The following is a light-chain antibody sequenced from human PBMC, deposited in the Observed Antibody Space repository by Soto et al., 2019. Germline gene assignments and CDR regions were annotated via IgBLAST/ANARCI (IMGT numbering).Light chain of an antibody. CDR1: LSFNDY. CDR2: DAS. Sequence: EIVLTQSRATLSLSPGERATLSCGASLSFNDYLAWYQQKPGQAPRLLIYDASKRATGIPARFSGWGSGTDFTLTISSLEPEDFAVYYCQQRSNWPPVITFGQGTRLEIK. J-gene: IGKJ5*01. V-gene: IGKV3-11*01. CDR3: QQRSNWPPVIT.